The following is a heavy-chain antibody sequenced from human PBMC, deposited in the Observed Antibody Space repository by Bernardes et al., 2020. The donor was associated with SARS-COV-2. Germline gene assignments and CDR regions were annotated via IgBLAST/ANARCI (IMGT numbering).Heavy chain of an antibody. CDR2: ISGSGGST. V-gene: IGHV3-23*01. CDR3: AKEGYSSSWYASYFDY. D-gene: IGHD6-13*01. J-gene: IGHJ4*02. CDR1: GFTFSSYA. Sequence: GGSLRLSCAASGFTFSSYAMSWVRQAPGKGLEWVSAISGSGGSTYYADSVKGRFTISRDNSKNTLYLQMNSLRAEDTAVYYCAKEGYSSSWYASYFDYWGQGTLVTVS.